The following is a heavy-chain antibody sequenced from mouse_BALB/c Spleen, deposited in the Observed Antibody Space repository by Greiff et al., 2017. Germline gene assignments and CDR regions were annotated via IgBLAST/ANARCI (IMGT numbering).Heavy chain of an antibody. Sequence: VQLQQSGPELVKPGASVKMSCKASGYTFTSYVMHWVKQKPGQGLEWIGYINPYNDGTKYNAKFKGMATLTSDKSSSTAYMELSRLTSEDSAVYYCARRSFYAMAYWGQGTSVTVAS. CDR2: INPYNDGT. J-gene: IGHJ4*01. V-gene: IGHV1-14*01. CDR1: GYTFTSYV. CDR3: ARRSFYAMAY.